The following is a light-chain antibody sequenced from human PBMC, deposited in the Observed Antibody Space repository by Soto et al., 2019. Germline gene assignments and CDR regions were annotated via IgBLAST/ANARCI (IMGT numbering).Light chain of an antibody. CDR2: HAS. Sequence: EVVLTQSPATLSLSPGETATLSCRASQSFGSSLAWYQQKPGQAPRLLIHHASTRAAGIPARFSGSGSGTDFSLTIRSLEPEDFAVYYCHQRGIWPHTFGPGTKVDIK. CDR1: QSFGSS. CDR3: HQRGIWPHT. V-gene: IGKV3-11*01. J-gene: IGKJ3*01.